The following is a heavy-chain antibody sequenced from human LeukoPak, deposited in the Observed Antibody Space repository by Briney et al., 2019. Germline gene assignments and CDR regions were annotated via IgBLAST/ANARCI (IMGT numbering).Heavy chain of an antibody. CDR3: ARGRSIWSGYYGSGGQLRFDL. V-gene: IGHV4-34*01. CDR1: GGSFSGYY. CDR2: SNHSGST. Sequence: SETLSLTCAVYGGSFSGYYWSWVRHPPGKGLEWIGESNHSGSTNYNPSLKSRVTISVDTSKNQLSLKLSSVTAADTAVYYCARGRSIWSGYYGSGGQLRFDLWGQGTLVTVSS. D-gene: IGHD3-3*01. J-gene: IGHJ5*02.